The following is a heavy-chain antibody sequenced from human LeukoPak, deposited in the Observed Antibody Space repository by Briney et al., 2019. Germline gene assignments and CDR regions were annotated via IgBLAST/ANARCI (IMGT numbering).Heavy chain of an antibody. J-gene: IGHJ4*02. CDR3: ARDHSSGRYFDF. CDR1: GFTFSSYS. Sequence: GGTLRLSCAASGFTFSSYSMNWVRQAPGKGLEWVSSISGSSTYMDYADSVKGRFTISRDNAKNALYLQMDSPRAEDTAVYYCARDHSSGRYFDFWGQGTLVTVAS. V-gene: IGHV3-21*01. D-gene: IGHD3-22*01. CDR2: ISGSSTYM.